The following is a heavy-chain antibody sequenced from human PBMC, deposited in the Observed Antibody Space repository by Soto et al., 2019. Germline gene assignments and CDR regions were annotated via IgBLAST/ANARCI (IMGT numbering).Heavy chain of an antibody. CDR1: GFTFSSYG. CDR3: AKQLNSSGWYWSHNYYYYYGMDV. D-gene: IGHD6-19*01. Sequence: GGSLRLSCAASGFTFSSYGMHWVRQAPGKGLEWVAVISYDGSNKYYADSVKGRFTISRDNSKNTLYLQMNSLRAEDTAVYYCAKQLNSSGWYWSHNYYYYYGMDVWGQGTTVTVSS. J-gene: IGHJ6*02. CDR2: ISYDGSNK. V-gene: IGHV3-30*18.